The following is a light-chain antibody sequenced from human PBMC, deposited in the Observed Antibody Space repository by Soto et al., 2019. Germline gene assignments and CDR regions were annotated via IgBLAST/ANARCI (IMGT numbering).Light chain of an antibody. CDR3: QQPDSYPCT. V-gene: IGKV1-9*01. Sequence: DIQLTQSPSFLSASVGDRVTITCRASQGFSNSLAWYQQKPGKAPKLLIYAESILKSGVPSRFSGSGSGTEFTLTISSLQPEDFATYYCQQPDSYPCTFGQGTKLEIK. CDR1: QGFSNS. J-gene: IGKJ2*02. CDR2: AES.